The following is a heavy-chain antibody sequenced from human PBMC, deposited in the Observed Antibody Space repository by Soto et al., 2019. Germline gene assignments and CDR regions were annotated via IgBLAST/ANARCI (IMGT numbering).Heavy chain of an antibody. CDR3: AKRRERYYDSWSARAPSWFDP. V-gene: IGHV4-34*01. J-gene: IGHJ5*02. CDR1: GGSFSGYY. CDR2: INHSGST. Sequence: KTSETLSLTCAVYGGSFSGYYWSWIRQPPGKGLEWIGEINHSGSTNYNPSLKSRVTISVDTSKNQFSLKLSSVTAADTAVYYCAKRRERYYDSWSARAPSWFDPWGQGTLVTVSS. D-gene: IGHD3-3*01.